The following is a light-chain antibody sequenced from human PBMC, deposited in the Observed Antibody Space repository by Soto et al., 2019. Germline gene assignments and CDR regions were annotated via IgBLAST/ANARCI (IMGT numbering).Light chain of an antibody. Sequence: QAVVAQPASVAGSPGQSITVSCTGTSTDVGPYYYVSWYQQHPGKAPKLIIYEVSHRPSGVSNRFSGSKSGNTASLTISGLQAEDEADYYCSSYTSSSTPVVFGGGTKLTVL. V-gene: IGLV2-14*01. CDR3: SSYTSSSTPVV. CDR2: EVS. J-gene: IGLJ2*01. CDR1: STDVGPYYY.